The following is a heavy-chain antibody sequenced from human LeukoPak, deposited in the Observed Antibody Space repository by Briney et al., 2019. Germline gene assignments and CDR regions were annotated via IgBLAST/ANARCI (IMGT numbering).Heavy chain of an antibody. CDR2: IRSKTDGGTT. CDR1: GFTFSNAW. CDR3: TTWTDLYDY. Sequence: GGSLRLSCEASGFTFSNAWMNWVRQAPGKGLEWVGRIRSKTDGGTTDYAAPVKGRFIVSRDDSRNTLYLQMNSLKTEDTAVYYCTTWTDLYDYWGQGTLVTVSS. J-gene: IGHJ4*02. V-gene: IGHV3-15*01. D-gene: IGHD3/OR15-3a*01.